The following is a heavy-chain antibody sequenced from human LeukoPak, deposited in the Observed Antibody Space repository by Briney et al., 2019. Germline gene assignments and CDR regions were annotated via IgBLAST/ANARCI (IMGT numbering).Heavy chain of an antibody. CDR1: GFTFSSYG. V-gene: IGHV3-74*01. J-gene: IGHJ5*02. Sequence: GGSLRLSCAASGFTFSSYGMHWVRQAPGKGLVWVSRINSDGSSTSYADPVKGRFTISRDNAKNTLYLQMNSLRAEDTAVYYCARDADPLYYYDSSGYYSWGQGTLVTVSS. CDR2: INSDGSST. D-gene: IGHD3-22*01. CDR3: ARDADPLYYYDSSGYYS.